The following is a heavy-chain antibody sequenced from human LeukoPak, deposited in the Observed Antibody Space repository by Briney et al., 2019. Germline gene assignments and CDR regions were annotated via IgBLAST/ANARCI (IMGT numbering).Heavy chain of an antibody. CDR2: IRYDGSNK. Sequence: GGSLRLSCAASGFTFSSYWMHWVRQAPGKGLEWVAFIRYDGSNKYYADSVKGRFTISRDNSKNTLYLQMNSLRAEDTAVYYCAKRATSGWYYFEHWGQGTLVTVSS. D-gene: IGHD6-19*01. J-gene: IGHJ4*02. CDR1: GFTFSSYW. V-gene: IGHV3-30*02. CDR3: AKRATSGWYYFEH.